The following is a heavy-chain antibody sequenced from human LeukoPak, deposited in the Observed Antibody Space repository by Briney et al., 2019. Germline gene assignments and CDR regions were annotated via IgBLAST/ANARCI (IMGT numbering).Heavy chain of an antibody. CDR3: ARNPLSLRGFDS. D-gene: IGHD3-16*01. CDR1: GYTFTNYH. V-gene: IGHV1-46*01. J-gene: IGHJ4*02. Sequence: ASVTVSCMASGYTFTNYHLHWVRQAPGQGLEWMGIINPSGGSTTYAQKFQGRVTMTRETSTSTVYMELSRLRYEATAVYYCARNPLSLRGFDSGGQGARVPVS. CDR2: INPSGGST.